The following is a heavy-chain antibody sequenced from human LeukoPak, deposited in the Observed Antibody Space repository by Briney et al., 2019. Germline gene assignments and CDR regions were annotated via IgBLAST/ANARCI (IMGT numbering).Heavy chain of an antibody. V-gene: IGHV1-24*01. CDR1: GYTLTELS. D-gene: IGHD6-13*01. CDR2: FDPEDGET. Sequence: WASVKVSCKVSGYTLTELSMHWVRQAPGKGLEWMGGFDPEDGETIYAQKFQGRVTITADKSTSTAYMELSSLRSEDTAVYYCARGRDSSSWYSPDYWGQGTLVTVSS. CDR3: ARGRDSSSWYSPDY. J-gene: IGHJ4*02.